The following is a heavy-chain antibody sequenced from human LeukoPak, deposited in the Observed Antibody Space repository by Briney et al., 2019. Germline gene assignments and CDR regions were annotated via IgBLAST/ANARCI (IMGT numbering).Heavy chain of an antibody. CDR2: VSDSSTYI. CDR3: ARDGDYFHAFDI. D-gene: IGHD3-10*01. J-gene: IGHJ3*02. Sequence: GGSLRLSCAASGFTFRIYTMNWVRQARGKGLEGVSSVSDSSTYISHDVSVKGSFTSARDNDTHSLYLKMRSLGPADTAVYYCARDGDYFHAFDIWGQGTMVTVSS. CDR1: GFTFRIYT. V-gene: IGHV3-21*01.